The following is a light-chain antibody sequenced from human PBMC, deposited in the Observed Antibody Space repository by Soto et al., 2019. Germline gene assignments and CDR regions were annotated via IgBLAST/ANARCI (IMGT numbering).Light chain of an antibody. Sequence: QSALTQPASVSGSPGQSITLSCTGTSSDVGGYNFVSWYQQHPGPAPKLMIYDVTNRPSGVSNRFSGSKSGNTASLTISGLQPEDEADYYCSSYTSSSTVVFGGGTKLTVL. CDR1: SSDVGGYNF. V-gene: IGLV2-14*01. J-gene: IGLJ2*01. CDR2: DVT. CDR3: SSYTSSSTVV.